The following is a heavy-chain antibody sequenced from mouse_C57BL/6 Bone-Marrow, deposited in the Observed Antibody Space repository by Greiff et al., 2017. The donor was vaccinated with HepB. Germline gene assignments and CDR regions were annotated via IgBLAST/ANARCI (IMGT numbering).Heavy chain of an antibody. Sequence: EVKLVESGGDLVKPGGSLKLSCAASGFTFSSYGMSWVRQTPDKRLEWVATISSGGSYTYYPDSVKGRFTISRDNAKNTLYLQMSSLKSEDTARYYCARPRDGYYPYFDVWGTGTTVTVSS. D-gene: IGHD2-3*01. V-gene: IGHV5-6*02. CDR3: ARPRDGYYPYFDV. CDR1: GFTFSSYG. CDR2: ISSGGSYT. J-gene: IGHJ1*03.